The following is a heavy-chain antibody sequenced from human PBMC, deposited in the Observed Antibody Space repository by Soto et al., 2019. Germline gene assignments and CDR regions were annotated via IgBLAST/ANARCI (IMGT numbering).Heavy chain of an antibody. V-gene: IGHV4-4*07. CDR2: IFANGHT. CDR1: GGSISEKY. D-gene: IGHD6-13*01. Sequence: LSLTCIVSGGSISEKYWNWVRQPPGKGLEWIGLIFANGHTDYNPSLKSRVTMSVDASKNQFSLRLTSMTAADTAVYYCVASLAASGLNWLDPWGRGTLVTVTS. J-gene: IGHJ5*02. CDR3: VASLAASGLNWLDP.